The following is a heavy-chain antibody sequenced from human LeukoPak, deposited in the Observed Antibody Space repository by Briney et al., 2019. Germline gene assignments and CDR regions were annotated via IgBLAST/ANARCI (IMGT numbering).Heavy chain of an antibody. CDR1: GFTFRDYG. Sequence: GGSLRLSCLTSGFTFRDYGLGWVRQAPGLGLEWVSFIRSRIYGGAPEYAASVRGRFSVSRDDSESIAYLQMNNLKSEDTAVYYCARGQTVSGAKYYFDFWSPGTLVTVSS. CDR2: IRSRIYGGAP. V-gene: IGHV3-49*04. J-gene: IGHJ4*02. CDR3: ARGQTVSGAKYYFDF. D-gene: IGHD3-10*01.